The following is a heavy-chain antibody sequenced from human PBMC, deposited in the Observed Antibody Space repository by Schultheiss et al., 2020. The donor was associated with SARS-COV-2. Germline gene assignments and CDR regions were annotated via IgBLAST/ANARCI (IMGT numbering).Heavy chain of an antibody. CDR2: IYYSGST. CDR1: GGTFSGYY. CDR3: ARGPDRPRYCSGGSCYLPRYYDSSGYYRFDY. D-gene: IGHD2-15*01. V-gene: IGHV4-59*12. Sequence: SQTLSLTCAVYGGTFSGYYWSLIRQPPGKGLEWIGYIYYSGSTNYNPSLKSRVTISVDTSKNQFSLKLSSVTAADTAVYYCARGPDRPRYCSGGSCYLPRYYDSSGYYRFDYWGQGTLVTVSS. J-gene: IGHJ4*02.